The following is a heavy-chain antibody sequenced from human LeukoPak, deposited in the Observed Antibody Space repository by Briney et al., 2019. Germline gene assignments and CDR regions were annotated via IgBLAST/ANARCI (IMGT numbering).Heavy chain of an antibody. CDR3: ARAYCYDSSGSTHWYFDL. D-gene: IGHD3-22*01. J-gene: IGHJ2*01. CDR2: IDTSGST. Sequence: SETLSLTCTVSGGSISSGSYYWSWIRQPAGKGLGWIGRIDTSGSTNYNPSLKSRVPISVDTSKNQFSLNLSSVTAADTAVYYCARAYCYDSSGSTHWYFDLWGRGTLVTVSS. CDR1: GGSISSGSYY. V-gene: IGHV4-61*02.